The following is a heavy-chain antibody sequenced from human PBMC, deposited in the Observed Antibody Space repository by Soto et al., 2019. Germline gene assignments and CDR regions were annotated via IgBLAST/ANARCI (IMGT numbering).Heavy chain of an antibody. J-gene: IGHJ5*02. Sequence: TLSVTCTVSGGSISSGGYYWSWIRQHPGKGLEWIGYIYYSGSTYYNPSLKSRVTISVDTSKNQFSLKLSSVTAADTAVYYCARVSRGNSLDPWGQGTLVTVSS. CDR1: GGSISSGGYY. D-gene: IGHD2-21*01. CDR2: IYYSGST. CDR3: ARVSRGNSLDP. V-gene: IGHV4-31*03.